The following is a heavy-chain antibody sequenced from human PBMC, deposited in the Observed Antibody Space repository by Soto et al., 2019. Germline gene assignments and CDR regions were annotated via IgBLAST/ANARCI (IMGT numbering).Heavy chain of an antibody. CDR2: ISGSGGST. CDR1: GFTFSSYA. Sequence: LSLTCAASGFTFSSYAMSWVRQAPGKGLEWVSAISGSGGSTYYADSVKGRFTISRDNSKNTLYLQMNSLRAEDTAVYYCAKDRPPYSSSSEYFDYWGQGTLVTVSS. V-gene: IGHV3-23*01. CDR3: AKDRPPYSSSSEYFDY. D-gene: IGHD6-6*01. J-gene: IGHJ4*02.